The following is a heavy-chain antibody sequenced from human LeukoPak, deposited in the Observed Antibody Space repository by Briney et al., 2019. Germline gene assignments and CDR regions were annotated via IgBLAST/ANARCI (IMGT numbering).Heavy chain of an antibody. CDR1: GFTFSSYS. Sequence: NPGGSLRLSCAASGFTFSSYSMNWVRQAPGKGLEWVSSISSSSSYIYYADSVKGRFTISRDNAKNSLHLQMNSLRAEDTAVYYCARDLRYSSGWYGSFGYWGQGTLVTVSS. CDR2: ISSSSSYI. D-gene: IGHD6-19*01. J-gene: IGHJ4*02. V-gene: IGHV3-21*01. CDR3: ARDLRYSSGWYGSFGY.